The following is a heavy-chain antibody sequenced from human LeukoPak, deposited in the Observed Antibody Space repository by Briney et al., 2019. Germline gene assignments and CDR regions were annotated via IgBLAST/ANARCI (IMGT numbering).Heavy chain of an antibody. D-gene: IGHD4-23*01. CDR2: ISAYNGNR. Sequence: ASVKVSCKASGYTFTSYGISWVRQAPGQGLEWMGWISAYNGNRNYAQKLQGRVTMTTDTSTSTAYMELRSLRSDDTAVYYCARGGGSLLYYYYGMDVWGQGTTVTVSS. V-gene: IGHV1-18*01. CDR1: GYTFTSYG. J-gene: IGHJ6*02. CDR3: ARGGGSLLYYYYGMDV.